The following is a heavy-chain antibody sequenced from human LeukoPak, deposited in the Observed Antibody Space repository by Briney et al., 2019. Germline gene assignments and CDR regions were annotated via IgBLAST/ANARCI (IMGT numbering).Heavy chain of an antibody. CDR3: AKHSLPRSSTTFDY. CDR2: ISGSGGST. V-gene: IGHV3-23*01. Sequence: GGSLRLSCAASGFTFSSYAMSWVRQTPGKGLEWVSAISGSGGSTYYADSVKGRFTISRDNSKNTLYLQMNSLRAEDTAVYYCAKHSLPRSSTTFDYWGQGTLVTVSS. J-gene: IGHJ4*02. CDR1: GFTFSSYA. D-gene: IGHD2-2*01.